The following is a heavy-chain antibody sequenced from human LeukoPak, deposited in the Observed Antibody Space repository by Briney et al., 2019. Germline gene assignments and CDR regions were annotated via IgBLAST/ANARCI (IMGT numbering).Heavy chain of an antibody. J-gene: IGHJ4*02. CDR1: GASISSSSYY. CDR3: ARRPRDSSSWYPFDY. D-gene: IGHD6-13*01. CDR2: IYYSGST. Sequence: PSETLSLTCTVSGASISSSSYYWGWFRQPPGKGLEWIGSIYYSGSTYYNPSLKSRVTISVDTSKNQFSLKLSSVTAADTAVYYCARRPRDSSSWYPFDYWGQGTLVTVSS. V-gene: IGHV4-39*01.